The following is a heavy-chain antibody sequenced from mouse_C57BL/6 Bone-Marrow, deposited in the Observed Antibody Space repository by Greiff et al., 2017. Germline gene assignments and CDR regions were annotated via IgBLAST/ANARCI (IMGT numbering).Heavy chain of an antibody. V-gene: IGHV14-4*01. D-gene: IGHD1-1*01. CDR3: TPLLRSVLYAMDY. CDR1: GFNIKDDY. Sequence: EVKLVESGAELVRPGASVKLSCTASGFNIKDDYMHWVKQRPEQGLEWIGWIDPENGDTEYASKFQGKATITADTSSNTAYLQLSSLTSEDTAVYYCTPLLRSVLYAMDYWGQGTSVTVSS. J-gene: IGHJ4*01. CDR2: IDPENGDT.